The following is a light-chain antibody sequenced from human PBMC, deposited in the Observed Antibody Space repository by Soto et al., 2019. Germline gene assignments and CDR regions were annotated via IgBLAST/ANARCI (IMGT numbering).Light chain of an antibody. V-gene: IGKV4-1*01. CDR2: WAS. CDR1: QTILYSSNNKNY. J-gene: IGKJ1*01. CDR3: QQYYSSPTWT. Sequence: DIVMTQSPDSLAVSLGERATINCKSSQTILYSSNNKNYLAWYQQKPGQPPKLLIYWASTWESGVPDRFSGSGSETDFTLTISSLQAEDVAVYYCQQYYSSPTWTFGQGTKVEIK.